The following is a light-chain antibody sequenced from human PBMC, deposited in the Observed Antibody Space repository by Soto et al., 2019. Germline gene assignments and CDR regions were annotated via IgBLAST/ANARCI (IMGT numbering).Light chain of an antibody. J-gene: IGKJ1*01. CDR2: AAS. Sequence: DIEMTQSPSSLSSSVGDRVTITCRSSQSISIYLNWYLQKPGKAPKLLIYAASNLQSGVPSRFSGSGSGTDFTLTISSLQPEDFATYFCQQSYSTPPWTFGQGTKVDI. V-gene: IGKV1-39*01. CDR1: QSISIY. CDR3: QQSYSTPPWT.